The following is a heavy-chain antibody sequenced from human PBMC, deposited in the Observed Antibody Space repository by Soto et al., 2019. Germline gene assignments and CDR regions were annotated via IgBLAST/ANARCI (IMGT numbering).Heavy chain of an antibody. CDR3: ATPSSIAARPGYYYYGMDV. V-gene: IGHV5-51*01. D-gene: IGHD6-6*01. J-gene: IGHJ6*02. CDR1: GYSFTSYW. Sequence: GESLKISCKGSGYSFTSYWSGWVRQMPGKGLEWMGIIYPGDSDTRYSPSFQGQVTISADKSISTAYLQWSSLKASDTAMYYCATPSSIAARPGYYYYGMDVWGQGTTVTVSS. CDR2: IYPGDSDT.